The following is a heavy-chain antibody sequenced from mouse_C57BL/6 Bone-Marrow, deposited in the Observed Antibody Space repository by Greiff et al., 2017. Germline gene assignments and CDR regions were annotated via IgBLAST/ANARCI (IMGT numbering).Heavy chain of an antibody. J-gene: IGHJ2*01. Sequence: EVKLVESGGGLVKPGGSLKLSCAASGFTFSDYGMHWVRQAPEKGLEWVAYISSGSSTIYYADTVKGRFTISRDNAKNTLFLQMTSLRSEDTAMYYCAREGTPFDYWGQGTTRTVSS. CDR2: ISSGSSTI. V-gene: IGHV5-17*01. D-gene: IGHD3-3*01. CDR3: AREGTPFDY. CDR1: GFTFSDYG.